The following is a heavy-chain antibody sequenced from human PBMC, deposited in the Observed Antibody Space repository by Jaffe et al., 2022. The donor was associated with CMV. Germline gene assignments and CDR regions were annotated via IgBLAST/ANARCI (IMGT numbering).Heavy chain of an antibody. D-gene: IGHD3-10*01. V-gene: IGHV3-33*01. J-gene: IGHJ6*02. CDR3: ARGESAKVYYYYGMDV. CDR2: IWYDGSNK. CDR1: GFTFSSYG. Sequence: QVQLVESGGGVVQPGRSLRLSCAASGFTFSSYGMHWVRQAPGKGLEWVAVIWYDGSNKYYADSVKGRFTISRDNSKNTLYLQMNSLRAEDTAVYYCARGESAKVYYYYGMDVWGQGTTVTVSS.